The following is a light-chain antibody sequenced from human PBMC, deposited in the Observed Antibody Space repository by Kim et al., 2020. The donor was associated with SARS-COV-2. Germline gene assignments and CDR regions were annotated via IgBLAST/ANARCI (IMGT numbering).Light chain of an antibody. CDR1: KLGDKF. V-gene: IGLV3-1*01. Sequence: SYELTQPPSVSVSPGQTASITCSGDKLGDKFASWYQQKPGQSPILVIYQDNKRPSGIPERFSASNSGNTVTLTISGTQAMDEADYYCQTWDSSTANYVFGTGTKVTVL. CDR2: QDN. J-gene: IGLJ1*01. CDR3: QTWDSSTANYV.